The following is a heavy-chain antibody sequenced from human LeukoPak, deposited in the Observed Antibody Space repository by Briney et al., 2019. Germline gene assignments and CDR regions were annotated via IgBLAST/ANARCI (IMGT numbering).Heavy chain of an antibody. D-gene: IGHD6-6*01. CDR3: AKGAQLVLDF. V-gene: IGHV5-51*01. Sequence: GESLKISCQSSGYSFSSYWIAWVRQMPGKGLECVGAIFPGDSNVRYSPSFQGQVTISADKSISTAFLQWSGLKASDTAIYYCAKGAQLVLDFWGQGSLVTVSS. CDR2: IFPGDSNV. CDR1: GYSFSSYW. J-gene: IGHJ4*02.